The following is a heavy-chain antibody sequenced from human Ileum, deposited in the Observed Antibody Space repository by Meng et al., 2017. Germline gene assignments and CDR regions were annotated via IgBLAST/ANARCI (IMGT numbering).Heavy chain of an antibody. J-gene: IGHJ4*02. D-gene: IGHD2-8*01. CDR3: ARAPKYCTNAVCSRPLDS. CDR2: IYSNGNT. V-gene: IGHV4-30-4*01. CDR1: VGSISSGDYY. Sequence: QVQLQESGPRLVKPSQTLSLTCTVSVGSISSGDYYWSLVRQSPGKGPEWIGYIYSNGNTYSNPSLRGRLMISIDTSKNQFSLKLSSVTAADTAVYYCARAPKYCTNAVCSRPLDSWGQGTLVTVPS.